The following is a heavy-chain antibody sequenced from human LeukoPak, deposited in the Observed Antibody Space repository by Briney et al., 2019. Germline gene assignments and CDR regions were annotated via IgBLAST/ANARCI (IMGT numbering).Heavy chain of an antibody. CDR3: ARSEPQPGIAVAGRLDY. CDR2: ISYDGSNK. V-gene: IGHV3-30-3*01. CDR1: GFTFSSYA. J-gene: IGHJ4*02. Sequence: GGSLRLSCAASGFTFSSYAMHWVRQAPGKGLEWVAVISYDGSNKYYADSVKGRFTISRDNSKNTLNLQMNSLRAEDTAVYYCARSEPQPGIAVAGRLDYWGQGTLVTVSS. D-gene: IGHD6-19*01.